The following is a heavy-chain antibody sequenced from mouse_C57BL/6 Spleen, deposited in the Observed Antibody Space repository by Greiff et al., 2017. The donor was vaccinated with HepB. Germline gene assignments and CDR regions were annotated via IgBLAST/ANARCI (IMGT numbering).Heavy chain of an antibody. J-gene: IGHJ2*01. D-gene: IGHD2-3*01. CDR3: ARRGLYDGYFFDY. CDR2: LDPSDSYT. CDR1: GYTFTSYW. Sequence: VQLQQPGAELVMPGASVKLSCKASGYTFTSYWMHWVKQRPGQGLEWIGELDPSDSYTNYNQKFKGKSTLTVDKSSSTAYMQLSSLTSEDSAVYYCARRGLYDGYFFDYWGQGTTLTVAS. V-gene: IGHV1-69*01.